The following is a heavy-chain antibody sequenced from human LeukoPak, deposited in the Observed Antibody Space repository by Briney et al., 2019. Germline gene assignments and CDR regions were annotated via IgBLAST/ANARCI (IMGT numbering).Heavy chain of an antibody. CDR3: AREHIRSGSYELDY. CDR1: GFTFSSYW. V-gene: IGHV3-7*01. D-gene: IGHD3-10*01. J-gene: IGHJ4*02. CDR2: IKQDGSEK. Sequence: PGGSLRLSCAASGFTFSSYWMSWVRQAPGKGLEWVANIKQDGSEKYYVDSVKGRFTVSRDNAKNSVYLQMNSLRAEDTAVYYCAREHIRSGSYELDYWGQGTLVTVSS.